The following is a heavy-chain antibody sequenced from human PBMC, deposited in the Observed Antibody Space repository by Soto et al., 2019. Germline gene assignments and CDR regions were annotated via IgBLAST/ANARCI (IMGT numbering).Heavy chain of an antibody. CDR1: GGSISSGDYY. Sequence: QVQLQESGPGLVKPSQTLSLTCTVSGGSISSGDYYWSWIRQHPGKGLEWIGYIYYSGSTYYNPALTKRVPXXXDXXKNRFSLKLSSVTAADTAVYYCARWWSGSRQGFDPWGQGTLVTVSS. CDR3: ARWWSGSRQGFDP. J-gene: IGHJ5*02. V-gene: IGHV4-31*03. CDR2: IYYSGST. D-gene: IGHD3-3*01.